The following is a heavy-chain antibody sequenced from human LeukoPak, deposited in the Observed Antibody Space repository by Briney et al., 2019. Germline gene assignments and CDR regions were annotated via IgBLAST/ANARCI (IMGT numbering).Heavy chain of an antibody. V-gene: IGHV4-39*07. D-gene: IGHD3-10*01. CDR1: GASITIGAESYH. J-gene: IGHJ5*02. CDR3: ARSTMVRGVIMPKPYNWFDP. Sequence: SETLSLTCTVSGASITIGAESYHWGWIRQPPGKGLEWIGTIYYTGISYYNPSLESRVTSSLDTSKNQFSLTLNSVTAADTAVYYCARSTMVRGVIMPKPYNWFDPWGQGTLVTVSS. CDR2: IYYTGIS.